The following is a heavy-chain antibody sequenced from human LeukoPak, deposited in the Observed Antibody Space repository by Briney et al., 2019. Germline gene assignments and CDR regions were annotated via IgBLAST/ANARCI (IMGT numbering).Heavy chain of an antibody. J-gene: IGHJ4*02. CDR1: GGSLSGYY. CDR3: ASIQPPFDY. D-gene: IGHD5-18*01. V-gene: IGHV4-34*01. Sequence: SETLSLTCAVYGGSLSGYYWIWIRQPPGKGLEWIGEINHSGSTNYNPSLKSRVTISVDTSKNQFSLKLSSVTAADTAVYYCASIQPPFDYWGQGTLVTVSS. CDR2: INHSGST.